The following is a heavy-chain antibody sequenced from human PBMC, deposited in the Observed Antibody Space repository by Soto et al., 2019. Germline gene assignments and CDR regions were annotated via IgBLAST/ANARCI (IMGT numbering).Heavy chain of an antibody. V-gene: IGHV1-18*01. CDR3: AKAPRGEMATD. CDR2: INTYNGMT. Sequence: QVQLVQSGGEVKKPGASVTVSCKASGYTFINYHITWVRQAPGQGLEWMAWINTYNGMTDNAQRFKGRVTMTRDTSTSTAYMELRNLGPDDTAVYFCAKAPRGEMATDWGQGTLVTVSS. D-gene: IGHD5-12*01. CDR1: GYTFINYH. J-gene: IGHJ4*02.